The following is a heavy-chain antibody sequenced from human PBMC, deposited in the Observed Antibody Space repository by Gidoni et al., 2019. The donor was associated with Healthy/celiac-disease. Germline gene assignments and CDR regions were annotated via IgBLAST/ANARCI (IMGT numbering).Heavy chain of an antibody. CDR1: GFSLSNARMG. J-gene: IGHJ4*02. CDR3: ARIRHDILTDY. D-gene: IGHD3-9*01. V-gene: IGHV2-26*01. Sequence: QVTLKESGPVLVKPTETLTLTCTVSGFSLSNARMGVSWIRQPPGKALEWLEHIFSNDEKSYSTSLKSRLTISKDTSKSQVVLTMTNMDPVDTAKYYCARIRHDILTDYWGQGTRVTVSS. CDR2: IFSNDEK.